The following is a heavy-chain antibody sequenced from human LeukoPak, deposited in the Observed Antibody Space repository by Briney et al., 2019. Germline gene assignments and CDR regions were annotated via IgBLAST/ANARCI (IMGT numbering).Heavy chain of an antibody. CDR2: INYSGST. D-gene: IGHD6-13*01. V-gene: IGHV4-34*01. CDR3: ARGGSSWYYFDY. CDR1: SESFSGYF. J-gene: IGHJ4*02. Sequence: SETLSLTCAIYSESFSGYFWSWIRQPPGKGLEWIGEINYSGSTNYNPSLKSRVTISVDTSKNQFSLKLSSVTAADKAVYYCARGGSSWYYFDYWGQGTLVTVSS.